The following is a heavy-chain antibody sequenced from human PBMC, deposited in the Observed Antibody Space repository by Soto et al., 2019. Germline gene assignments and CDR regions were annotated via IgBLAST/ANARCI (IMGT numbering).Heavy chain of an antibody. J-gene: IGHJ5*01. V-gene: IGHV4-61*01. CDR2: IYYSGST. D-gene: IGHD2-15*01. CDR3: ARGPVVVVAHWFDP. CDR1: GASVSSGSNY. Sequence: SENLSLTCTVSGASVSSGSNYSSWIRQPPGKGLEWIGYIYYSGSTNYNPSLKSRVTISVDTSKNQFSLKLSSVTAADTAVYYCARGPVVVVAHWFDPWGQGTTLTVSS.